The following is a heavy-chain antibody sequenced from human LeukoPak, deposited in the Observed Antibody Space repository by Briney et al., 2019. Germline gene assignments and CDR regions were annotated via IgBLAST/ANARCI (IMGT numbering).Heavy chain of an antibody. D-gene: IGHD2-8*01. Sequence: PSETLSLTFTVSGGAISNSGYYWCWIRQPPGKGLEWIGSIYYSGSTYYNPSLKRRVTISVDTSKNHFTLKLSSATAADTAVYYCARGLSWGQGTLVTVSS. V-gene: IGHV4-39*02. CDR3: ARGLS. CDR1: GGAISNSGYY. J-gene: IGHJ4*02. CDR2: IYYSGST.